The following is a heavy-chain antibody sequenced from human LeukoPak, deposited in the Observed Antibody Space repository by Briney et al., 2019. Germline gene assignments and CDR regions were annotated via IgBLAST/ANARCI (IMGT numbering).Heavy chain of an antibody. CDR2: INHSGST. V-gene: IGHV4-34*01. CDR3: ARDSERPYNWFDP. J-gene: IGHJ5*02. D-gene: IGHD6-13*01. CDR1: GGSFSGYY. Sequence: SETLSLTCAVYGGSFSGYYWSWIRQSPGKGLEWIGEINHSGSTNYDPSLKSRVTISVDTSKNQFSLKLSSVTAADTAVYYCARDSERPYNWFDPWGQGTLVTVSS.